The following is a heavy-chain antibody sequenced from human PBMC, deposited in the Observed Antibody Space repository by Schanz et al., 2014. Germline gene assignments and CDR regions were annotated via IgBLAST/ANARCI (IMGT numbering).Heavy chain of an antibody. CDR2: MSWNAGSL. V-gene: IGHV3-9*01. J-gene: IGHJ4*02. CDR3: ARDGDFDY. CDR1: GFRFDDYA. Sequence: EVQLVESGGGLVQPGRSLRLSCVASGFRFDDYAMHWVRQAPGKGLEWVSGMSWNAGSLGYGDSVKGRFTISRDNAKNSLYLQMNSLRAEDTAVYYCARDGDFDYWGQGTLVTVSS.